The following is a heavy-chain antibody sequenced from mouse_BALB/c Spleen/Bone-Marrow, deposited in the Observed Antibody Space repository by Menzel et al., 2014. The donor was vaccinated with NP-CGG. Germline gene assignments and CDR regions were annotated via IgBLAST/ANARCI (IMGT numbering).Heavy chain of an antibody. CDR2: INRNGGST. V-gene: IGHV5-6-3*01. CDR3: ARDGSYVFYAMDY. D-gene: IGHD2-3*01. J-gene: IGHJ4*01. CDR1: GFTFSSYG. Sequence: EVKLVESGGGLVQPGGSLKLSCAASGFTFSSYGMSWVRQTPDKRLELVATINRNGGSTYYPDSVKGRFTISRDNAKNTLYLQMSSLKSEDTAMYYCARDGSYVFYAMDYWGQGTSVTVSS.